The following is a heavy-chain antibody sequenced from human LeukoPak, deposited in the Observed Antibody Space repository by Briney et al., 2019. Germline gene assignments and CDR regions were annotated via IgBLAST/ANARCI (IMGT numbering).Heavy chain of an antibody. V-gene: IGHV4-59*01. Sequence: SETLSLTCTVSGGSIRSYYWSWIRQPPGKGLEWIGYISYSGSTNYNPSLKSRVTISVDTSKNQFSLKLSSVTAADTAVYYCASEGSSYDILTGQFDYWGQGTLVTVSS. CDR3: ASEGSSYDILTGQFDY. CDR2: ISYSGST. J-gene: IGHJ4*02. CDR1: GGSIRSYY. D-gene: IGHD3-9*01.